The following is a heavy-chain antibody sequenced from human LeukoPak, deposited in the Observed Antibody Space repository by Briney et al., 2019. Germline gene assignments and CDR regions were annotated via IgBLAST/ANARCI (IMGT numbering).Heavy chain of an antibody. CDR2: IFPSSGEI. Sequence: GGSLRLSCAASGFTFSDFPMIWVRQAPGKGLEWVSSIFPSSGEIHYADSVKGRFTISRDNSRSTLSLQMDSLRAEDTAVYYCAREVGWNDVPYFDYWGQGTLVTVSS. D-gene: IGHD1-1*01. J-gene: IGHJ4*02. CDR3: AREVGWNDVPYFDY. V-gene: IGHV3-21*01. CDR1: GFTFSDFP.